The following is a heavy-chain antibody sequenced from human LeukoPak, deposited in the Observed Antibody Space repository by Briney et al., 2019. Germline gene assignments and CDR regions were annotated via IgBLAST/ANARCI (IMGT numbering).Heavy chain of an antibody. J-gene: IGHJ4*02. V-gene: IGHV1-46*01. Sequence: ASVKVSCKASGYTFTSYYMHWVRQAPGQGLEWMGIINPSGGSTSYAQKFQGRVTMTRDMSTGTVYMELSSLRSEDTAIYYCAREGRGVPGAIAAVKGFDYWGQGTLVTVSS. CDR2: INPSGGST. CDR1: GYTFTSYY. CDR3: AREGRGVPGAIAAVKGFDY. D-gene: IGHD6-13*01.